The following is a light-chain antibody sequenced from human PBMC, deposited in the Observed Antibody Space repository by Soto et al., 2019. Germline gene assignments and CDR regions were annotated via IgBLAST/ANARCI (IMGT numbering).Light chain of an antibody. CDR3: QQNYSTAIA. CDR1: QSISSY. CDR2: AAS. J-gene: IGKJ5*01. V-gene: IGKV1-39*01. Sequence: DIQMTQSPSSLSASVGDRVTITCRASQSISSYLNWYQQKPGKAPKLLIYAASSLQSVVPSRFSGTGSRTDLTRAISTLTPEDFPTYCCQQNYSTAIAFGQGKRLE.